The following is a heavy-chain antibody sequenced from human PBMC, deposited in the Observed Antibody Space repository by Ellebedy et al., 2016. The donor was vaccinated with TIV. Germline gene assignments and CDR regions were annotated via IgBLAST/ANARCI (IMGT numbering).Heavy chain of an antibody. V-gene: IGHV3-30*02. CDR1: GFTFNNYG. D-gene: IGHD5-12*01. CDR3: ARDPNSPGDTGYGDY. CDR2: IQYDGSNR. J-gene: IGHJ4*02. Sequence: PGGSLRLSCAASGFTFNNYGMHWVRQAPGKGLEWVAFIQYDGSNRYYADSVKGRFTISRDTSKNTLYLQMNSLRAEDTAVYYCARDPNSPGDTGYGDYWGQGVVVTVST.